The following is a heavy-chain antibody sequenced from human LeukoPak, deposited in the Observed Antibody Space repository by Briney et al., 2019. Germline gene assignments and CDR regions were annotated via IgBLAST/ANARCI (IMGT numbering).Heavy chain of an antibody. J-gene: IGHJ4*02. CDR3: AREGSMTARPFVSIDY. Sequence: PSETLSLTCTVSGGSISSYYWSWLRQPAGKGLEWIGRIHTSGSTDYNPSLESRATMSVDTSKNQFSLKLSSVTAADTAVYYCAREGSMTARPFVSIDYWGQGTLVTVSS. D-gene: IGHD6-6*01. V-gene: IGHV4-4*07. CDR2: IHTSGST. CDR1: GGSISSYY.